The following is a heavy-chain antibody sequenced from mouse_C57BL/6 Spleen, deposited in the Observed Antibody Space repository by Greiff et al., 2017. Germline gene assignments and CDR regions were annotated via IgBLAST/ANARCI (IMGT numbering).Heavy chain of an antibody. CDR1: GYTFTDYN. Sequence: DVQLQESGPELVKPGASVKIPCKASGYTFTDYNMDWVKQSHGKSLEWIGDINPNNGGTIYNQKFKGKATLTVDKSSSTAYMELRSLTSEDTAVYYCARRRGNYFYYYAMDYWGQGTSVTVSS. D-gene: IGHD2-1*01. CDR3: ARRRGNYFYYYAMDY. J-gene: IGHJ4*01. CDR2: INPNNGGT. V-gene: IGHV1-18*01.